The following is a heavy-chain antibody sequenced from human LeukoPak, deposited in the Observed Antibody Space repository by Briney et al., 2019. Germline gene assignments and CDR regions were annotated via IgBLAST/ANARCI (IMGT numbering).Heavy chain of an antibody. Sequence: ASVKVSCKASGYTFTSYDINWVRQATGQGLEWMGWMNPNSGNTGYAQKFQGRVTMTRNTSISTAYMELSSLRSEDTAVYYCAREEVVAAYYYGMDVWGQGTTVTVSS. V-gene: IGHV1-8*01. CDR3: AREEVVAAYYYGMDV. CDR2: MNPNSGNT. J-gene: IGHJ6*02. D-gene: IGHD2-15*01. CDR1: GYTFTSYD.